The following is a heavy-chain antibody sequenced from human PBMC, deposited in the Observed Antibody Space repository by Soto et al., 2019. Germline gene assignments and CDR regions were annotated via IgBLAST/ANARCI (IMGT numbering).Heavy chain of an antibody. D-gene: IGHD4-4*01. CDR1: GFTFSVYW. CDR2: IDSDGSTT. V-gene: IGHV3-74*01. CDR3: ARPGYSNYGPGVDV. Sequence: EVQLVESGGGLVQPGGSLRLSCAASGFTFSVYWMHWVRQAPGKGLVWVSRIDSDGSTTSYADSVKGRFTISRDNAKSTLYLQMNSLRAEDTAVYYCARPGYSNYGPGVDVWGQGTTVTVPS. J-gene: IGHJ6*02.